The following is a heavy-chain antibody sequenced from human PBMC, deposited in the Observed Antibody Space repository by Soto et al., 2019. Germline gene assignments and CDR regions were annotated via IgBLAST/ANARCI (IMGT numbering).Heavy chain of an antibody. V-gene: IGHV3-74*02. CDR2: INSDGSVS. Sequence: VQLVESGGGLVQPGGSLRLSCAASGFTFSNYWMYWVRQAPGKGLEWVSRINSDGSVSSYADSVKGRLTISRDNVKNTLYLQMDSLRAEDTAAYFCARGDCVGGTCYSLAGSFYYYMDVWGKGTTVTVFS. J-gene: IGHJ6*03. CDR1: GFTFSNYW. CDR3: ARGDCVGGTCYSLAGSFYYYMDV. D-gene: IGHD2-15*01.